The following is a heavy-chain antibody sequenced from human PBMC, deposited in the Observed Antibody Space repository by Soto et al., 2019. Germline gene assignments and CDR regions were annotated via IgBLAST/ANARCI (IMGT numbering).Heavy chain of an antibody. CDR1: GFSLSTSGMC. Sequence: SGPTLVKPTQTLTLTCTFSGFSLSTSGMCVSWIRQPPGKALEWLALIDWDDDKYYSTSLKTRLTISKDTSKNQVVLTMTNMDPVDTATYYCARMEATHPYYYYYGMDVWGQGTTVTVSS. J-gene: IGHJ6*02. CDR2: IDWDDDK. V-gene: IGHV2-70*01. CDR3: ARMEATHPYYYYYGMDV.